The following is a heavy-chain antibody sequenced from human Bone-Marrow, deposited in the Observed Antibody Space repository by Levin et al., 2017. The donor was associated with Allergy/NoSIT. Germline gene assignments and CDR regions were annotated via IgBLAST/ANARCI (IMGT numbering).Heavy chain of an antibody. CDR2: ISSASVTI. V-gene: IGHV3-48*02. Sequence: TGGSLRLSCAASGFTFSRKTMHWVRQAPGKGLEWLSSISSASVTIFYADAVQGRFTISRDNAMNALYLQMNSLKDEDTAVYFCARDRRISSGYYSDAFDLWGQGTMVTVSS. CDR1: GFTFSRKT. D-gene: IGHD3-22*01. J-gene: IGHJ3*01. CDR3: ARDRRISSGYYSDAFDL.